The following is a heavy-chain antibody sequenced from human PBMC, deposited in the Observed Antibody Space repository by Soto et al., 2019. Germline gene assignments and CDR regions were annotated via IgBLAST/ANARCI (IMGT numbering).Heavy chain of an antibody. D-gene: IGHD6-13*01. V-gene: IGHV1-69*13. Sequence: GASVKVSCKASGGTFSSYAISWVRRAPGQGLEWMGGIIPIFGTANYAQKFQGRVTITADESTSTAYMELSSLRSEDTAVYYCARGGLAAAGKLWFDPRGQGTLVTVSS. J-gene: IGHJ5*02. CDR2: IIPIFGTA. CDR3: ARGGLAAAGKLWFDP. CDR1: GGTFSSYA.